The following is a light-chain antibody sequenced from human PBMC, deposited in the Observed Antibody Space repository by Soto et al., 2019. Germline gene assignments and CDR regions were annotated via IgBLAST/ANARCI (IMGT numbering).Light chain of an antibody. CDR3: QQFGDLTFI. V-gene: IGKV1-33*01. CDR2: DAS. J-gene: IGKJ5*01. CDR1: QDINYY. Sequence: DIKMTQSPSSLSASVGDRVTITCQASQDINYYLKWYQQKPGQAPKLLIYDASGLEVGVPSRFSGSGSGTHFTLTISGLQPEDIATYYCQQFGDLTFIFGQGTRLEI.